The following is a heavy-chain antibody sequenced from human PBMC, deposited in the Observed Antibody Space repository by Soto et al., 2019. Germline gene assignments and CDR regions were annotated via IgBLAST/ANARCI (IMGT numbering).Heavy chain of an antibody. CDR3: ARGRRGWFPFDD. Sequence: SETLSLTCAVYGGSFSGYYWSWIRQPPGKGLEWIGEINHSGSTNYNPSLKSRVTISVDTSKNQFSLKLSSVTAADTAVYYCARGRRGWFPFDDWGQGTLVNVFS. D-gene: IGHD6-19*01. CDR1: GGSFSGYY. CDR2: INHSGST. J-gene: IGHJ4*02. V-gene: IGHV4-34*01.